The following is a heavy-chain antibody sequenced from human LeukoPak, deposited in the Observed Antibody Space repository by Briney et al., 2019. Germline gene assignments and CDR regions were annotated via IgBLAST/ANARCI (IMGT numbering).Heavy chain of an antibody. J-gene: IGHJ4*02. CDR2: IITIFGTA. Sequence: SVKVSCKASGGTFSSYAISWVRQAPGQGLEWMGGIITIFGTANYAQKFQGRDTITTDESTSTAYMELSSLRSEDTAVYYCATPRDGYNYRTFNYWGQGTLVTVSS. CDR3: ATPRDGYNYRTFNY. V-gene: IGHV1-69*05. D-gene: IGHD5-24*01. CDR1: GGTFSSYA.